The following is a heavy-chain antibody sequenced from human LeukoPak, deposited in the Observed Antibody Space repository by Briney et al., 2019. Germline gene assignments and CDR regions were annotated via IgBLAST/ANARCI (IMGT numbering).Heavy chain of an antibody. V-gene: IGHV4-59*01. CDR3: ARSSSGWFNGYFDL. D-gene: IGHD6-19*01. CDR2: IYYSGST. J-gene: IGHJ2*01. Sequence: PSETLSLTCTVSGGSISSYYWSWIRQPPGKGLEWIGYIYYSGSTNYNPSLKSRVTISVDTSKNQFSLKLSSVTAVDTAVYYCARSSSGWFNGYFDLWGRGTLVTVSS. CDR1: GGSISSYY.